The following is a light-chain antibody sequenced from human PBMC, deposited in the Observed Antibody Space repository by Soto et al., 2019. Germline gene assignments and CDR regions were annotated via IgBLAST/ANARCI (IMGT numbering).Light chain of an antibody. CDR3: QAWDLRSDHVA. J-gene: IGLJ2*01. V-gene: IGLV3-21*02. CDR2: DNS. Sequence: SYVLTQPPSVSVAPGQTASFTCGGNNVGSKTVHWYQQRPGQAPVLVVYDNSERPSGIPERFSGSSSVNTATLTISRVEAGDEADYFCQAWDLRSDHVAFGGGTKLTVL. CDR1: NVGSKT.